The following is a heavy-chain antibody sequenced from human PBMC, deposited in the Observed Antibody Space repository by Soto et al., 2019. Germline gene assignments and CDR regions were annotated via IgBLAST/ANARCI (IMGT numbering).Heavy chain of an antibody. J-gene: IGHJ6*02. CDR1: GDSSVSSSSYY. CDR2: IYYTGNT. V-gene: IGHV4-39*01. Sequence: SETLSLTCTVSGDSSVSSSSYYWGWIRQPPGKGLEWIGSIYYTGNTCYSPSFRSRLTISVDTSKSQFSLKLRSVTAADTATYYCAGEASSTDGMDVWGQGTTVTVSS. D-gene: IGHD2-15*01. CDR3: AGEASSTDGMDV.